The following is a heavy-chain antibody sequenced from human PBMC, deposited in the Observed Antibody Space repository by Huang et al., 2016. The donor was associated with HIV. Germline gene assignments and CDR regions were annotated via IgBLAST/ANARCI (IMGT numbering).Heavy chain of an antibody. CDR2: IRYDGTIK. Sequence: QVQLVESGGGVVQPGGSLRLSCAASGFTFSSYGRHWVRQAPDKGLEWVAFIRYDGTIKYYADSVKGRFTISRDNTKNTLFLQVTSLRAEDTAVFYCAKADRTSTYFYYWGQGILVTVSS. V-gene: IGHV3-30*02. D-gene: IGHD2-2*01. CDR3: AKADRTSTYFYY. CDR1: GFTFSSYG. J-gene: IGHJ4*02.